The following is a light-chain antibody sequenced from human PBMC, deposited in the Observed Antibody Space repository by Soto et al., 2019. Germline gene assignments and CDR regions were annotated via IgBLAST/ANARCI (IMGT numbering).Light chain of an antibody. Sequence: QSALAQPASVSGSPGQSITISCTGISSDVGAYNFVSWYQQHPGKAPELMIYDVSNRPSGVSNRFSGSKSGNTASLTISGLQAEDEADYYCSSYTRNSTVLFGGGTKLTVL. CDR3: SSYTRNSTVL. CDR2: DVS. V-gene: IGLV2-14*03. J-gene: IGLJ2*01. CDR1: SSDVGAYNF.